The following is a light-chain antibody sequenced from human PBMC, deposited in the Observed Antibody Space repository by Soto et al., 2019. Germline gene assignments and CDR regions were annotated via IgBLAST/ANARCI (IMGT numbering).Light chain of an antibody. V-gene: IGLV1-47*01. Sequence: QTVVTQPPSASGTPGQGVTISCSGSSSNIGNNYVCWYQQLPGTAPKLLLYRDNQRPSGVPDRFSGSKSGTSASLAISGLRPEDEADYYCASWDDSLSGVVFGGGTQLTVL. CDR3: ASWDDSLSGVV. J-gene: IGLJ2*01. CDR2: RDN. CDR1: SSNIGNNY.